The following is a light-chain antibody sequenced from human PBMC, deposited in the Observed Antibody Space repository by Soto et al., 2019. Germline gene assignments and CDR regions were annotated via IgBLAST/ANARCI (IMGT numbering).Light chain of an antibody. CDR1: SSNIGPNF. J-gene: IGLJ1*01. Sequence: QSVLTQPPSASGSPGQRVTISCSGSSSNIGPNFVYWYQQLPGTAPKLLIYRNNQRPSGVPDRFSGSKSGASASLAISGLRSEDEADYYSSSWDDILRANLFGTGTKLTVL. CDR2: RNN. V-gene: IGLV1-47*01. CDR3: SSWDDILRANL.